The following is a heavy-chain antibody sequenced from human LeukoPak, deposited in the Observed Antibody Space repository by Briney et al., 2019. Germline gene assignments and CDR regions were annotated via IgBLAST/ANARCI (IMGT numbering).Heavy chain of an antibody. Sequence: GGSLRLSCAASGFTFSNYAMNWVRQAPGKGLEWVSGVSGSGTYTFYTDSVKGRFTISRDNSKNTVFLQMNSLRAEDTAVYYCAKGYFSGNAAYYFYYMDVWGKGTTVTISS. D-gene: IGHD4-23*01. CDR2: VSGSGTYT. V-gene: IGHV3-23*01. J-gene: IGHJ6*03. CDR1: GFTFSNYA. CDR3: AKGYFSGNAAYYFYYMDV.